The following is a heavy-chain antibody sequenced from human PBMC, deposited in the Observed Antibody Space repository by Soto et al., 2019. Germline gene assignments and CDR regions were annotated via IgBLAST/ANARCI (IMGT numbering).Heavy chain of an antibody. J-gene: IGHJ4*02. CDR3: ARTYNWNSEGFDN. CDR2: ISTNSGNT. V-gene: IGHV1-18*04. Sequence: ASVKVSCKASGYPFCTYAITGVRQAPGQGLEWVGWISTNSGNTYYAQNFQGRVTLPPDTSTTTAYMELRSLKSDEKAIYYCARTYNWNSEGFDNWGKRTLVIVSS. D-gene: IGHD1-7*01. CDR1: GYPFCTYA.